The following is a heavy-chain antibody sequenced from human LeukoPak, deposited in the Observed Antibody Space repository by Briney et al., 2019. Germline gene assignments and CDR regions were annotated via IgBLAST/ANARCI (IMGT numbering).Heavy chain of an antibody. J-gene: IGHJ4*02. D-gene: IGHD1-7*01. CDR3: ARGGDNWNSNFDY. V-gene: IGHV4-34*01. CDR2: INHSGST. CDR1: GGSFSGYY. Sequence: PSETLSLTCAAYGGSFSGYYWSWIRQPPGKGLEWIGEINHSGSTNYNPSLKSRVTISVDTSKNQFSLKLSSVTAADTAVYYCARGGDNWNSNFDYWGQGTLVTVSS.